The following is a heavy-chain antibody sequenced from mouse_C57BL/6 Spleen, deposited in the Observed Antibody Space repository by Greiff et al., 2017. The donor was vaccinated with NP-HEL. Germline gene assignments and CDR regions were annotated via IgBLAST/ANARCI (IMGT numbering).Heavy chain of an antibody. CDR3: ARDRGVVYYGSKDYYAMDY. CDR2: ISDGGSYT. D-gene: IGHD1-1*01. CDR1: GFTFSSYA. J-gene: IGHJ4*01. Sequence: EVKLEESGGGLVKPGGSLKLSCAASGFTFSSYAMSWVRQTPEKRLEWVATISDGGSYTYYPDNVKGRFTISRDNAKNNLYLQMSHLKSEDTAMYYCARDRGVVYYGSKDYYAMDYWGQGTSVTVSS. V-gene: IGHV5-4*01.